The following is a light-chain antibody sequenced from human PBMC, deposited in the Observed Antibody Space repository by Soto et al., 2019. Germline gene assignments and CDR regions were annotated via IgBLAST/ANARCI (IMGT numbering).Light chain of an antibody. CDR3: QQYDKWPPWT. J-gene: IGKJ1*01. Sequence: EIVMTQSPATLSMSPGESATLSCRASQSVGSNLAWYQHKPGRAPRLLIYDASTRASGIPARFSGSGSGTEFTLTISNLQSEDFAGYFCQQYDKWPPWTFGQGTKVEIK. CDR2: DAS. CDR1: QSVGSN. V-gene: IGKV3-15*01.